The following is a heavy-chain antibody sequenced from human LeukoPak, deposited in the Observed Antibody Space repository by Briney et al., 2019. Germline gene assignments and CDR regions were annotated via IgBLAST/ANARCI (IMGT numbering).Heavy chain of an antibody. CDR3: ARDIAAPRASY. Sequence: GGSLRLSCAASGFTFSSYWMHWVRQAPGKGLVWVSRINTDGSSTSYADSVKGRFTISRDNAKNSLYLQMNSLRAEDTAVYYCARDIAAPRASYWGQGTLVTVSS. CDR1: GFTFSSYW. CDR2: INTDGSST. V-gene: IGHV3-74*01. D-gene: IGHD6-13*01. J-gene: IGHJ4*02.